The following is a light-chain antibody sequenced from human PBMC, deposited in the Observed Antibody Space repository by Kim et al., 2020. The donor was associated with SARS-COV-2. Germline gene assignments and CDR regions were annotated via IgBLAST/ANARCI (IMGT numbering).Light chain of an antibody. J-gene: IGKJ4*01. CDR3: QQANSFPLT. CDR2: GAT. V-gene: IGKV1D-12*01. CDR1: QGIGSW. Sequence: DIQMTQSPSSVSASVGDRVTITCRASQGIGSWLAWYQQKPGKAPFLLIYGATSLQSGVPSRFSGSGSGTDFTLTISSLQPEDFATYDGQQANSFPLTFGGGTKLEI.